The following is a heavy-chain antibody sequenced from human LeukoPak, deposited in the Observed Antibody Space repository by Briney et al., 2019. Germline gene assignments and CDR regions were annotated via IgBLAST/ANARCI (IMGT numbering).Heavy chain of an antibody. V-gene: IGHV3-48*03. CDR3: ARDLAPTIAVAGRDY. D-gene: IGHD6-19*01. J-gene: IGHJ4*02. Sequence: GGSLRLSCAASGFTFSSYEMSWVRQAPGKGLGWVSYISSSGSTIYYAASVKGRFTISRDNAKNSLYLQMNSLRAEDTAVYYCARDLAPTIAVAGRDYWGQGTLVTVSS. CDR2: ISSSGSTI. CDR1: GFTFSSYE.